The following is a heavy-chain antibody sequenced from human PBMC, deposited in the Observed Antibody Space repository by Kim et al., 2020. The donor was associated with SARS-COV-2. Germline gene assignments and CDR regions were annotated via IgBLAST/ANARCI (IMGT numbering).Heavy chain of an antibody. CDR3: TRAGSGSYWGSLDY. J-gene: IGHJ4*02. Sequence: ADSVRGRFTISRDNSKNTLYLQMNSLRAEDTAVYYCTRAGSGSYWGSLDYWGQGTLVTVSS. V-gene: IGHV3-30*01. D-gene: IGHD1-26*01.